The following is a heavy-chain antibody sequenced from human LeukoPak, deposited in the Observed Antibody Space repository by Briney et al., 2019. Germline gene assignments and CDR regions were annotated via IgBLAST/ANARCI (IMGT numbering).Heavy chain of an antibody. D-gene: IGHD3-9*01. Sequence: GASVKVSCKASGYTFTGYYMHWVRQAPGQGLEWMGWINPNSGGTNHAQKFQGRVTMTRDTSISTAYMELSRLRSDDTAVYYCARGRYFDWLLSDYFDYWGQGTLVTVSS. CDR2: INPNSGGT. V-gene: IGHV1-2*02. CDR3: ARGRYFDWLLSDYFDY. CDR1: GYTFTGYY. J-gene: IGHJ4*02.